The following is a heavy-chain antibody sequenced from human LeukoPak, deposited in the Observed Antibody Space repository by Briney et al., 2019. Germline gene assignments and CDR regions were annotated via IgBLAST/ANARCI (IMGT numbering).Heavy chain of an antibody. V-gene: IGHV3-30-3*01. Sequence: GGSLRLSCAASGFTFSSYAMHWVRQAPGKGLEWVAVISYDGSNKYYADSVKGRLTVSRDNSKNTLYLQMNSLRAEDTAVYYCASEFRSGHMGLDAFDIWGQGTMVTVSS. CDR1: GFTFSSYA. D-gene: IGHD2-15*01. J-gene: IGHJ3*02. CDR2: ISYDGSNK. CDR3: ASEFRSGHMGLDAFDI.